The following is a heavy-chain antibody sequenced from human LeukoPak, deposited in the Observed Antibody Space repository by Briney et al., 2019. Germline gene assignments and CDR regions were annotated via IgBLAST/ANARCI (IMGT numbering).Heavy chain of an antibody. CDR2: FDPEDGET. CDR3: AVWGYCSSTSCVGVDY. D-gene: IGHD2-2*01. CDR1: GYTLTELS. V-gene: IGHV1-24*01. J-gene: IGHJ4*02. Sequence: ASVKVSCKVSGYTLTELSMHWVRQAPGKGLEWMGGFDPEDGETIYAQKFQGRVTMTEDTSTDTAYMELSSLRSEDTAVYYCAVWGYCSSTSCVGVDYWGQETLVTVSS.